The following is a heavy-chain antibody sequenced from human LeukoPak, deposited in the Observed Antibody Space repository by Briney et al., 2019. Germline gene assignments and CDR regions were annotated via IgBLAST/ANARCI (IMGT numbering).Heavy chain of an antibody. CDR3: ARVSYDSSGYDY. D-gene: IGHD3-22*01. J-gene: IGHJ4*02. CDR2: INWNGGST. Sequence: GGSLRLSCAASGFIFDDYGMSWVRQAPGKGLEWVSGINWNGGSTGYADSVKGRFTISRDNAKNSLYLQMNSLRAEDTALYYCARVSYDSSGYDYWGQGTLVTVSS. V-gene: IGHV3-20*04. CDR1: GFIFDDYG.